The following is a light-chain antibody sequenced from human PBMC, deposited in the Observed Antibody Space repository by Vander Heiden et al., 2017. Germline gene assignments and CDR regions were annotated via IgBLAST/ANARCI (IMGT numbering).Light chain of an antibody. Sequence: SYELTQPPSASVSPGQTASITCSGDKLGDKYACWYQQKPGQSPVLVIYQDSKRASGIPERFSGSNSGNTATLTISGTQAMDEADYYCQAWDSSTVVFGGGTKLTVL. CDR2: QDS. CDR1: KLGDKY. V-gene: IGLV3-1*01. J-gene: IGLJ2*01. CDR3: QAWDSSTVV.